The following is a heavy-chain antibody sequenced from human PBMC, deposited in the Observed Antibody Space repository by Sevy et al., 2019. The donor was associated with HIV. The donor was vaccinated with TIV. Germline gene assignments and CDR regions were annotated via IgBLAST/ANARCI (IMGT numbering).Heavy chain of an antibody. V-gene: IGHV1-46*01. D-gene: IGHD6-19*01. Sequence: ASVKVSCKASGYTFTSYYMHWVRQAPGQGLEWMGIINPSGGSTSYAQKFQGRVTMTRDTSTSTVYMELSSLRSADTAVYYCATGLRAVAGTGWVDYWGQGTLVTVSS. CDR2: INPSGGST. CDR3: ATGLRAVAGTGWVDY. J-gene: IGHJ4*02. CDR1: GYTFTSYY.